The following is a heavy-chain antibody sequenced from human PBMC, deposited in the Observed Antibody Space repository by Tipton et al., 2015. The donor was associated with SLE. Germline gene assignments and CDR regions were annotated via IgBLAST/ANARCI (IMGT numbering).Heavy chain of an antibody. J-gene: IGHJ4*02. CDR1: GHDFTNYW. V-gene: IGHV5-51*03. CDR2: IYPRDSDA. Sequence: QLVQSGPEVKKPGESLKISCKGYGHDFTNYWIGWVRQMPGKGLEWMGIIYPRDSDARYSPSFQGQVTISADKSINTAYLQWSSLKASDTAMYYCARCPSLITNTQYDYWGQGTLVTVSS. CDR3: ARCPSLITNTQYDY. D-gene: IGHD1-20*01.